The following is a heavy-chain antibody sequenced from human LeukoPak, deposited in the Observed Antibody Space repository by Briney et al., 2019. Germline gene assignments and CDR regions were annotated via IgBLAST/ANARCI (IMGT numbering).Heavy chain of an antibody. J-gene: IGHJ3*02. V-gene: IGHV1-69*04. CDR2: IIPILGIA. CDR1: GGTFSSYA. Sequence: GASVKVSCKASGGTFSSYAISWVRQAPGQGLEWMGRIIPILGIANHAQKFQGRVTITADKSTSTAYMELSSLRSEDTAVYYCAIPLERRGAFDIWGQGTMVTVSS. CDR3: AIPLERRGAFDI. D-gene: IGHD1-1*01.